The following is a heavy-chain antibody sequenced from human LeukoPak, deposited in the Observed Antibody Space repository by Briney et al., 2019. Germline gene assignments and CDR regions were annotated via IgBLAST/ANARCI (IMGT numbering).Heavy chain of an antibody. Sequence: PVGSLRLSCAASGFIFSDYYMSWIRQAPGKGLEWVSYIGSSGGTIFYADSLKGRFTISRDNAKNSLYLQMNSLRAADAAVYYCARGRDSSSWLPLDYWGQGTLVTVSS. CDR1: GFIFSDYY. J-gene: IGHJ4*02. V-gene: IGHV3-11*04. CDR3: ARGRDSSSWLPLDY. D-gene: IGHD6-13*01. CDR2: IGSSGGTI.